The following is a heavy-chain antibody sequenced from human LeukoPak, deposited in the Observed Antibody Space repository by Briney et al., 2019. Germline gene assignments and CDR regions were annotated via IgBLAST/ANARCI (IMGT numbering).Heavy chain of an antibody. CDR3: ARGDMWAFDI. CDR1: GFTFRNAW. CDR2: IKHKADGGTT. D-gene: IGHD2-15*01. V-gene: IGHV3-15*01. J-gene: IGHJ3*02. Sequence: GGSLRLSCAATGFTFRNAWMNWVRQAPGKGLEWVGRIKHKADGGTTDYAAPVKGRFTISRDNAKNSLYLQMDSLRAEDTAVYYCARGDMWAFDIWGQGTMVTVSS.